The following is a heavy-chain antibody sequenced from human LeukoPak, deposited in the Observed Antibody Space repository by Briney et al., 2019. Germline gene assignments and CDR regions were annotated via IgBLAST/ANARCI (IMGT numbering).Heavy chain of an antibody. Sequence: SETLSLTCTVSGDSISGNHYWNWIRQPAGKGLEWIGRIFTSGNSNYNPSLTSRVTVSLDTSKDQFSLRLSSVTAADTAFYYCARESATSGSTDWGQGTLVTVSS. V-gene: IGHV4-61*02. D-gene: IGHD3-10*01. CDR3: ARESATSGSTD. CDR2: IFTSGNS. J-gene: IGHJ4*02. CDR1: GDSISGNHY.